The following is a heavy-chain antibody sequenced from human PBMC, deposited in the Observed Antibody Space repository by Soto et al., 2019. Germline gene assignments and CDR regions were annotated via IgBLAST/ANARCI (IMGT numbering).Heavy chain of an antibody. CDR3: VRDLSSGYDS. Sequence: QVKLVEYGGGVVQPGRSLRLSCAASGFTFSSYAMHWVRQAPGKGLEGVAIISYDGSNKYYADSVKGRFTISRDNSENTLSLQMNSLRAEDTAVYYCVRDLSSGYDSWGQGTQVTVSS. CDR2: ISYDGSNK. J-gene: IGHJ5*01. CDR1: GFTFSSYA. D-gene: IGHD3-22*01. V-gene: IGHV3-30-3*01.